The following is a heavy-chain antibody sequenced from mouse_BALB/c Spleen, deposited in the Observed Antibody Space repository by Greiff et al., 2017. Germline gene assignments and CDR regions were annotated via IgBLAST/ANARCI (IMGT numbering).Heavy chain of an antibody. CDR3: TPLLRLAFAY. J-gene: IGHJ3*01. CDR1: GFTFSNYW. Sequence: EVKVEESGGGLVQPGGSMKLSCVASGFTFSNYWMNWVRQSPEKGLEWVAEIRLKSNNYATHYAESVKGRFTISRDDSKSSVYLQMNNLRAEDTGIYYCTPLLRLAFAYWGQGTLVTVSA. D-gene: IGHD1-2*01. CDR2: IRLKSNNYAT. V-gene: IGHV6-6*02.